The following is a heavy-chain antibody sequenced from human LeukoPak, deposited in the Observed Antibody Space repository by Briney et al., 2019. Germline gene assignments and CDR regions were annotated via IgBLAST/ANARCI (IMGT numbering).Heavy chain of an antibody. CDR3: AREGVGGGAFDI. CDR2: IKSKTNGGIT. V-gene: IGHV3-15*01. CDR1: GFSFSSAW. D-gene: IGHD3-10*01. Sequence: GGSLRLSCAASGFSFSSAWMSWVRQAPGKGLEWVGRIKSKTNGGITDYAAPVKGRFTISRDDPKNTLYLQMDSLKTEDTAVYYCAREGVGGGAFDIWGQGTMVTVSA. J-gene: IGHJ3*02.